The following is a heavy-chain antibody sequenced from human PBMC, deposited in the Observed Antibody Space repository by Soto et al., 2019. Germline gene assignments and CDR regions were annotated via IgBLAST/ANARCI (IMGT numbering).Heavy chain of an antibody. CDR3: ARDKSSGYYWYDAFDI. CDR2: ISSSSSYI. V-gene: IGHV3-21*01. D-gene: IGHD3-22*01. J-gene: IGHJ3*02. Sequence: GGSLRLSCAASGFTFSNYSMNWVRQAPGKGLEWVSSISSSSSYIYYADSVKGRFTISRDNAKNSLYLQMNSLRAEDTAVYYCARDKSSGYYWYDAFDIWGQGTMVTVSS. CDR1: GFTFSNYS.